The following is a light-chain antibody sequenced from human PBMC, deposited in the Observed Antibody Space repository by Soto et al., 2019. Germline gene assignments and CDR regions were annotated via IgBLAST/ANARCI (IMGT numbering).Light chain of an antibody. J-gene: IGKJ1*01. V-gene: IGKV1-39*01. CDR3: QQSYTTPRT. CDR2: AAS. CDR1: QSISTF. Sequence: DIPMTQSPSSLSASVGDRVSVTCRASQSISTFLNWYQQRPGEAPKLLIYAASSLQSGVPSRFSGSGSGADFTLTIGSRQPEDLATYYCQQSYTTPRTFGQGNKVEVK.